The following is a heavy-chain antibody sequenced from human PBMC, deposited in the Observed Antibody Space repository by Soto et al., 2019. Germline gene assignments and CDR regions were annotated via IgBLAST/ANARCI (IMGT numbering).Heavy chain of an antibody. CDR2: MTGRGGSI. Sequence: GGSLRLSCAASGFPFSEYGMTWVRQAPGRGLEWVSAMTGRGGSIHYAESVRGRFIISRDNSKNTLYLQMDRLRAGDTAVYYCAKGVVYSTKGLDVWGQGTTVTVSS. CDR1: GFPFSEYG. CDR3: AKGVVYSTKGLDV. D-gene: IGHD2-8*02. V-gene: IGHV3-23*01. J-gene: IGHJ6*02.